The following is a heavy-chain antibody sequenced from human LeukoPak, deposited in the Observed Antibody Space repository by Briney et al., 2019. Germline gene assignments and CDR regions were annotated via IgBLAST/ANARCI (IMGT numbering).Heavy chain of an antibody. CDR1: GFTFSSFA. V-gene: IGHV3-23*01. D-gene: IGHD4-17*01. CDR2: ITGNHGAT. J-gene: IGHJ5*02. Sequence: PGGSVRLSWAASGFTFSSFAMTWVRQAPGKGLESVSSITGNHGATYNEDLVRGRFTISRDNSQNTLYLQIDSLRAEDTAVYYCTKDPNGDYVGAFDPWGQGTLVTVSS. CDR3: TKDPNGDYVGAFDP.